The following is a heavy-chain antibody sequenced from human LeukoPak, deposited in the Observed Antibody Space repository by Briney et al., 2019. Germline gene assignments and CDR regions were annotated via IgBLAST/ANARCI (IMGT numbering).Heavy chain of an antibody. CDR2: IIPILGIA. Sequence: SVKVSCKASGGTFSSYAISWVRQAPGQGLEWMGRIIPILGIANYAQKFQGRVTITADKSTSTAYMELSSLRSEDTAVYYCATARGGLTNRSYFVYWGQGTLVTVSS. CDR3: ATARGGLTNRSYFVY. D-gene: IGHD3-16*01. J-gene: IGHJ4*02. V-gene: IGHV1-69*04. CDR1: GGTFSSYA.